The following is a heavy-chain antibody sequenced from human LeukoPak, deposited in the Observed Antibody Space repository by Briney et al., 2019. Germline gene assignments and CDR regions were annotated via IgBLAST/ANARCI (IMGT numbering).Heavy chain of an antibody. J-gene: IGHJ4*02. Sequence: GGSLRLSCEVSGLIFRSYWMSWVRQAPGKGLEWVANINQEGSEKYSEDSVKGRFTISRDNAKNSLHLQMNTLRAEDTAVYYCARERDGRFFDYWGQGTLVTVSS. CDR3: ARERDGRFFDY. CDR1: GLIFRSYW. V-gene: IGHV3-7*01. D-gene: IGHD5-24*01. CDR2: INQEGSEK.